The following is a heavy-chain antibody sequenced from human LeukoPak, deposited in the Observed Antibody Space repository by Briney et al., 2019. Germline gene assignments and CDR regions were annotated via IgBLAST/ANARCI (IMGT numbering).Heavy chain of an antibody. CDR2: IIPILGIA. CDR3: ARDSLDHSGLVV. CDR1: GGTFSSYA. D-gene: IGHD6-19*01. V-gene: IGHV1-69*04. Sequence: SVKVSCKASGGTFSSYAISWVRQAPGQGLEWMGRIIPILGIAKYAQKFQGRVTITADKSTSTAYMELSSLRSEDTAVYYCARDSLDHSGLVVWGQGTLVTVSS. J-gene: IGHJ4*02.